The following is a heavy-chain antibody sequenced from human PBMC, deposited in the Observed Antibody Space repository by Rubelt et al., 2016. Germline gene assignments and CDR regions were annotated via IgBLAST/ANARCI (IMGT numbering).Heavy chain of an antibody. J-gene: IGHJ5*02. V-gene: IGHV1-18*01. Sequence: QVQLVQSGAEVKKPGASVKVSCKASGYTFTSYGISWVRQAPGQGLEWMGWISAYNGNTNYAQKTQGRVTMTPDKSTSKAYMELRSLGSDDTAVYYCASMYSSSWYRGWFDPWGQGTLVTVSS. CDR1: GYTFTSYG. CDR3: ASMYSSSWYRGWFDP. CDR2: ISAYNGNT. D-gene: IGHD6-13*01.